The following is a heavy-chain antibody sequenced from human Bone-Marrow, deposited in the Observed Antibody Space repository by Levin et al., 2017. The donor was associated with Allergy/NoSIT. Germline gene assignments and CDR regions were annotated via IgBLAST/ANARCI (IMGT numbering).Heavy chain of an antibody. CDR3: AKVAEGLRLSYLDS. V-gene: IGHV3-11*01. CDR2: ISTGGSTA. CDR1: GFRFSDYN. Sequence: PGGSLRLSCAASGFRFSDYNMYWIRQAPGKGLEWLSLISTGGSTANYADSVKDRFTISRDNAKNLLFLQMTGLRAEDTAVYYCAKVAEGLRLSYLDSWGQGALVSVSS. D-gene: IGHD2-21*02. J-gene: IGHJ4*02.